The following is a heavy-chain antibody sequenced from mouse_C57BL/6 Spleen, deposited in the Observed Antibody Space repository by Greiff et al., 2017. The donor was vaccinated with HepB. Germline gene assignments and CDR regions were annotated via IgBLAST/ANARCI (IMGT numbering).Heavy chain of an antibody. Sequence: VQLVESGAELVRPGASVTLSCKASGYTFTDYEMHWVKQTPVHGLEWIGAIDPETGGTAYNQKFKGKAILTADKSSSTAYMELRSLTSEDSAVYYCTERSRNYYYFDYWGQGTTLTVSS. D-gene: IGHD1-1*01. CDR1: GYTFTDYE. V-gene: IGHV1-15*01. J-gene: IGHJ2*01. CDR2: IDPETGGT. CDR3: TERSRNYYYFDY.